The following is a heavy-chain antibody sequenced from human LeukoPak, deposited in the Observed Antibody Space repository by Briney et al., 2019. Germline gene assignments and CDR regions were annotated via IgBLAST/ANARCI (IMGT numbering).Heavy chain of an antibody. J-gene: IGHJ4*02. D-gene: IGHD6-19*01. CDR1: GFTFSSYG. V-gene: IGHV3-30*02. CDR2: IRYDGSNK. CDR3: ARGSSSGWPDYFDY. Sequence: GGSLRLSCAASGFTFSSYGMHWVRQAPGKGLEWVAFIRYDGSNKYYADSVKGRFTISRDNAKNTLYMQMNSLRAEDTAVYYCARGSSSGWPDYFDYWGQGTLVTVSS.